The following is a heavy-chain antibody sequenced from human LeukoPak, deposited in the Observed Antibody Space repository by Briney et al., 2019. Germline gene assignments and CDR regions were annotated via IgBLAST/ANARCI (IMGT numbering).Heavy chain of an antibody. CDR2: ISAYNGNT. D-gene: IGHD1-1*01. J-gene: IGHJ6*02. CDR1: GYTFTSYG. V-gene: IGHV1-18*01. Sequence: ASVKVSCKASGYTFTSYGISWVRQAPGQGLEWMGWISAYNGNTNYAQKLQGRVTMTTDTSTSTACMELRSLRSDDTAVYYCARKKKLDRPYYGMDVWGQGTTVTVSS. CDR3: ARKKKLDRPYYGMDV.